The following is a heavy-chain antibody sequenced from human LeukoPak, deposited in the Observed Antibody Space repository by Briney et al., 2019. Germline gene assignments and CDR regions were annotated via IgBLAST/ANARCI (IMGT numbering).Heavy chain of an antibody. Sequence: PGGSLRLSCAASGFTFIGYAMNWVRQVPGKGLEWVSTISGGGDATYYAASVKGRFTISRDVSQNTLSLQMISLRAEDTAAYYCARRLVSPHWYFDLWGRGTLVTVSS. V-gene: IGHV3-23*01. CDR3: ARRLVSPHWYFDL. CDR2: ISGGGDAT. J-gene: IGHJ2*01. CDR1: GFTFIGYA. D-gene: IGHD2-8*01.